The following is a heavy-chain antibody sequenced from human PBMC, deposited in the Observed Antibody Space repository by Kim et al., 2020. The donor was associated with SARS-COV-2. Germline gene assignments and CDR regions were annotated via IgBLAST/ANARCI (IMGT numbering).Heavy chain of an antibody. V-gene: IGHV1-2*02. CDR3: ARVRSVDTAMPFDY. Sequence: AQKFQGRVTMTRDTSISTAYMELSRLRSDDTAVYYCARVRSVDTAMPFDYWGQGTLVTVSS. D-gene: IGHD5-18*01. J-gene: IGHJ4*02.